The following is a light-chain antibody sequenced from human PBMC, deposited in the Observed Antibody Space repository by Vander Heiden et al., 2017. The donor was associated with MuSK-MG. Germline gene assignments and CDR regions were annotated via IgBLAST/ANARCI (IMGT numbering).Light chain of an antibody. Sequence: QSVLTQPPSAPGTPGQRVTISCSGSSSNIGNNTVNWFQQLPGTAPKLLMYSNGQRPSGVPDRFSGSKSGTSASLASSGLQSEDEADYYCAAWDDSLNGWVFGGGTKLTVL. CDR1: SSNIGNNT. CDR3: AAWDDSLNGWV. J-gene: IGLJ3*02. V-gene: IGLV1-44*01. CDR2: SNG.